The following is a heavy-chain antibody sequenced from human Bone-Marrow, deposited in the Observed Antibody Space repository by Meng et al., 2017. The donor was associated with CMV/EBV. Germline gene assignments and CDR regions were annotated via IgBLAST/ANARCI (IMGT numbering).Heavy chain of an antibody. CDR3: TRDTSWSSSY. D-gene: IGHD6-6*01. V-gene: IGHV3-66*02. CDR1: GFTVSNSY. J-gene: IGHJ4*01. CDR2: IYSGGTT. Sequence: GGSLRLSCAGSGFTVSNSYMSWVRQAPEKGLEWVSVIYSGGTTYYADSVKGRFTVSRDTSKNTLYLQMNGLIDEDTAVYYCTRDTSWSSSYWGHGTLVTVSS.